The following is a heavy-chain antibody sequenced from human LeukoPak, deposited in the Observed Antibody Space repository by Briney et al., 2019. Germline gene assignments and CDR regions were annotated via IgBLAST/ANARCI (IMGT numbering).Heavy chain of an antibody. D-gene: IGHD2-15*01. CDR3: AKTQLPDPFVDY. CDR2: IDSIGDNT. Sequence: GGSLRLSCAASGFTFNSYAMQWVRQAPGKGLEYVSVIDSIGDNTYYANSVKGRFSISRDNSKNTLYLQMNSLRAEDTAVYYCAKTQLPDPFVDYWGQGTLVTVSS. CDR1: GFTFNSYA. V-gene: IGHV3-64*01. J-gene: IGHJ4*02.